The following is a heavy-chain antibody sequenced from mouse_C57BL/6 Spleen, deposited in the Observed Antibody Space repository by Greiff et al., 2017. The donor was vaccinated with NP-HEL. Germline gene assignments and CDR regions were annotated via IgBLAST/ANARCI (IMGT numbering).Heavy chain of an antibody. CDR2: ISYDGSN. Sequence: EVQLVESGPGLVKPSQSLSLTCSVTGYSITSGYYWNWIRQFPGNKLEWMGYISYDGSNNYNPSLKNRISITRDTSKNQFFLKLNSVTTEDTATYYCARAVGYSNHYFDYWGQGTTLTVSS. V-gene: IGHV3-6*01. D-gene: IGHD2-5*01. CDR3: ARAVGYSNHYFDY. CDR1: GYSITSGYY. J-gene: IGHJ2*01.